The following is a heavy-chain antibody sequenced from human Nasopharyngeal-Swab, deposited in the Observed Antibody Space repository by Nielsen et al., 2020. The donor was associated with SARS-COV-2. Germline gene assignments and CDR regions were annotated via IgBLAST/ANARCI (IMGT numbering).Heavy chain of an antibody. V-gene: IGHV5-51*01. J-gene: IGHJ6*02. D-gene: IGHD2-8*01. CDR2: IYPGDSDT. Sequence: KVSCKGSGYSFTSYWIGWVRQMLGKGLEWMGIIYPGDSDTRYSPSFQGQVTISADKSISTAYLQWSSLKASDTAMYYCARLLGSDIVLIGGMDVWGQGTTVTVSS. CDR3: ARLLGSDIVLIGGMDV. CDR1: GYSFTSYW.